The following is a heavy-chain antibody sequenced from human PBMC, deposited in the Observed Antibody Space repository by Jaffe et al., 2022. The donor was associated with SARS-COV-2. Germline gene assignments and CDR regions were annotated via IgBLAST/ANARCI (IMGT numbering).Heavy chain of an antibody. J-gene: IGHJ5*02. V-gene: IGHV3-30*18. CDR2: ISFDGSKR. CDR3: AKDPLA. CDR1: GFTFSSYG. Sequence: QVQLVESGGGVVQPGRSLRLSCVASGFTFSSYGMQWVRQAPGKGLEWVAHISFDGSKRHYGDSVEGRFTISRDDAKNTLYLQMNSLRAEDTAVYYCAKDPLAWGQGTRVTVSS.